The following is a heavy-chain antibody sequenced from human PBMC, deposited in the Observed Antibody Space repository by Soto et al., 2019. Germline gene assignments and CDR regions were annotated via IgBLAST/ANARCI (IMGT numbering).Heavy chain of an antibody. CDR1: GFTFSSYS. CDR3: ASDIVVVVAANDAFDI. V-gene: IGHV3-21*01. J-gene: IGHJ3*02. D-gene: IGHD2-15*01. Sequence: WSLRLSCAASGFTFSSYSMNWVRQAPGKGLEWVSSISSSSSYIYYADSVKGRFTISRDDAKNSLYLQMNSLRAEDTAVYYCASDIVVVVAANDAFDIWGQGTMVTVSS. CDR2: ISSSSSYI.